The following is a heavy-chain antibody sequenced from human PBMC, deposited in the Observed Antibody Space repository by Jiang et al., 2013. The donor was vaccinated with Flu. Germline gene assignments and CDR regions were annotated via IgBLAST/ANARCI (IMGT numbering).Heavy chain of an antibody. D-gene: IGHD1-1*01. J-gene: IGHJ4*02. CDR1: GYTFKTYY. Sequence: AEVKKPGASLKVSCQASGYTFKTYYLHWVRQAPGQGLEWMAIINPGGGSTDYAQKFQGRVAITTDTSASTLYMDLTTLRSEDTAVYFCARNWMGGFDYWGQGTLVTVSS. V-gene: IGHV1-46*02. CDR2: INPGGGST. CDR3: ARNWMGGFDY.